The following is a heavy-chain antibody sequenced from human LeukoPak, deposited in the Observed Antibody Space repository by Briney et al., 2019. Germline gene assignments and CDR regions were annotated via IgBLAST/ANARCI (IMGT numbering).Heavy chain of an antibody. J-gene: IGHJ4*02. Sequence: SETLSLTCTVSDGSISSYYWSWIRQPPGKGLEWIASIYYSGSTNYNPSLKSRVTTSIDTSKNQFSLKLSSVTAADTAVYYCARKGDYGDLDYWGQGTLVTVSS. CDR1: DGSISSYY. V-gene: IGHV4-59*01. CDR3: ARKGDYGDLDY. D-gene: IGHD4-17*01. CDR2: IYYSGST.